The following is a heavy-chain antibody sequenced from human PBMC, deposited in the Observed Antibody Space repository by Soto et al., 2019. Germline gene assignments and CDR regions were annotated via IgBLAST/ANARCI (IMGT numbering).Heavy chain of an antibody. CDR1: GYTFTSYA. D-gene: IGHD3-9*01. Sequence: ASVKVSFKASGYTFTSYAMHWVRQAPGQRLEWMGWINAGNGNTKYSQKFQGRVTITRDTSASTAYMELSSLRSEDTAVYYCARGNYDFLTGPRVHYSYYMDAWGKGPPVTVS. CDR3: ARGNYDFLTGPRVHYSYYMDA. V-gene: IGHV1-3*01. CDR2: INAGNGNT. J-gene: IGHJ6*03.